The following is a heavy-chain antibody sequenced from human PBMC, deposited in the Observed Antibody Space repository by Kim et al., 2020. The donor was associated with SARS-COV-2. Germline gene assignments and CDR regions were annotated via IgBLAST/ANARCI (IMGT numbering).Heavy chain of an antibody. V-gene: IGHV3-9*01. CDR3: AKDYYGSGSYIIDY. D-gene: IGHD3-10*01. CDR2: ISWNSGSI. Sequence: GGSLRLSCAASGFTFDDYAMHWVRQAPGKGLEWVSGISWNSGSIGYADSVKGRFTISRDNAKNSLYLQMNSLRAEDTALYYCAKDYYGSGSYIIDYWGQG. J-gene: IGHJ4*02. CDR1: GFTFDDYA.